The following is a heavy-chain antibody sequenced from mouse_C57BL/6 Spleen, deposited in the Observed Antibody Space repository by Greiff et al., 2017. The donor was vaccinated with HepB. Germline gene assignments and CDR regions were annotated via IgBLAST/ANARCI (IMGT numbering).Heavy chain of an antibody. CDR1: GYTFTSYG. CDR2: IYPRSGNT. V-gene: IGHV1-81*01. D-gene: IGHD1-1*01. Sequence: QVHVKQSGAELARPGASVKLSCKASGYTFTSYGISWVKQRTGQGLEWIGEIYPRSGNTYYNEKFKGKATLTADKSSSTAYMELRSLTSEDSAVYFCARKPTIYYYGSSYEDYAMDYWGQGTSVTVSS. CDR3: ARKPTIYYYGSSYEDYAMDY. J-gene: IGHJ4*01.